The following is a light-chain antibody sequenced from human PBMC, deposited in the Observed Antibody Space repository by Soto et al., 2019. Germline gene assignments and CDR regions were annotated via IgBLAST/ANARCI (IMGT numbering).Light chain of an antibody. J-gene: IGKJ1*01. CDR1: QSVSSSY. Sequence: EIVLTQSPGTLSLSQGERATLFCRASQSVSSSYLAWYQQKPGQAPRLLIYGASSRATGIPDRFSGSGSGTDFTLTISRLEPEDFAVYYCQQSGRTFGQGTKVDIK. CDR3: QQSGRT. V-gene: IGKV3-20*01. CDR2: GAS.